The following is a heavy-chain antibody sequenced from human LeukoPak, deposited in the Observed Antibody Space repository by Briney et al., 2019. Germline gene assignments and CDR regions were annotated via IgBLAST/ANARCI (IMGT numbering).Heavy chain of an antibody. Sequence: GGSPRLSCAASGFTFSSYSMNWVRQAPGKGLEWVSSISSSSSYIYYADSVKGRFTISRDNAKNSLYLQMNSLRAEDTAVYYCARDSMVRGVIITRFFNYWGQGTLVTVSS. V-gene: IGHV3-21*01. D-gene: IGHD3-10*01. CDR3: ARDSMVRGVIITRFFNY. CDR2: ISSSSSYI. J-gene: IGHJ4*02. CDR1: GFTFSSYS.